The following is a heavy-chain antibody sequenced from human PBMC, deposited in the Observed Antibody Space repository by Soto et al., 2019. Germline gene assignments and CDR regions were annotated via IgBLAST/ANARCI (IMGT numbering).Heavy chain of an antibody. CDR3: AREAPIAVARAADY. Sequence: SETLSLTCAVYGGSFSGYYWSWIRQPPGKGLEWIGEINHSGSTNYNPSLKSRVTISVDTSKNQFSLKLSSVTAADTAVYYCAREAPIAVARAADYWGQGTLVTVPS. J-gene: IGHJ4*02. CDR1: GGSFSGYY. CDR2: INHSGST. V-gene: IGHV4-34*01. D-gene: IGHD6-19*01.